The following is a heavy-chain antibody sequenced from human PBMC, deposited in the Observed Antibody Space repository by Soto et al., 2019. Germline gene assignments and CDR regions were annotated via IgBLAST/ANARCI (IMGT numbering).Heavy chain of an antibody. CDR2: IKSKTDGGTP. Sequence: PGGSLRLSCAASGFTFSNAWINWVRQAPGKGLEWVGRIKSKTDGGTPDYTAPVKGRFAISRDDSKNKVYLQMNSLKTEDTCIFYCTTDSYSSIIVVRFDYWGHGTLVTVSS. D-gene: IGHD3-22*01. CDR1: GFTFSNAW. J-gene: IGHJ4*01. V-gene: IGHV3-15*07. CDR3: TTDSYSSIIVVRFDY.